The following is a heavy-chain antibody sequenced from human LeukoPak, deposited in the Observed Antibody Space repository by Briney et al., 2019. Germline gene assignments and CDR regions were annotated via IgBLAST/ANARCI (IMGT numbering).Heavy chain of an antibody. J-gene: IGHJ6*02. CDR3: ARASQSYYYDSSGYSHEPYYYYGMDV. Sequence: SETLSLTCTVSGGSISSYYWSWIRQHPGKGLEWIGYIYYSGSTYYNPSLKSRVTISVDTSKNQFSLKLSSVTAADTAVYYCARASQSYYYDSSGYSHEPYYYYGMDVWGQGTTVTVSS. V-gene: IGHV4-59*06. CDR1: GGSISSYY. CDR2: IYYSGST. D-gene: IGHD3-22*01.